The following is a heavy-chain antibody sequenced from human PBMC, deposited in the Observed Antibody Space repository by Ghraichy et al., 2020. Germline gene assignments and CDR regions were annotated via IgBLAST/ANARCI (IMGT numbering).Heavy chain of an antibody. J-gene: IGHJ6*02. CDR3: AKGELYNWNWGGMDV. CDR1: GFTFSSYG. Sequence: GGSLRLSCAASGFTFSSYGMHWVRQAPGKGLEWVAVISYDGSNKYYADSVKGRFTISRDNSKNTLYPQMNSLRAEDTAVYYCAKGELYNWNWGGMDVWGQGTTVTVSS. CDR2: ISYDGSNK. V-gene: IGHV3-30*18. D-gene: IGHD1-7*01.